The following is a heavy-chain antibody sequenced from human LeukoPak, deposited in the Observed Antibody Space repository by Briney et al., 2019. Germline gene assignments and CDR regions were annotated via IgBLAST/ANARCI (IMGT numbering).Heavy chain of an antibody. Sequence: GGSLRLSCAASGSTFSSYSMNWVRQAPGKGLEWVSSISSSSTYIYYADSVKGRFTISRDNAKNSLYLQMNSLRAEDTAVYYCARVDGFQFDYWGQGTLVTVSS. CDR3: ARVDGFQFDY. CDR1: GSTFSSYS. CDR2: ISSSSTYI. D-gene: IGHD5-24*01. V-gene: IGHV3-21*01. J-gene: IGHJ4*02.